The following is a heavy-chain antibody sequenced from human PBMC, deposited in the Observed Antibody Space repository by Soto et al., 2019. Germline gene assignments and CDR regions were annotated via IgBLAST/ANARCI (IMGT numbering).Heavy chain of an antibody. V-gene: IGHV4-31*03. J-gene: IGHJ4*02. CDR1: GYSISNGGYY. D-gene: IGHD4-4*01. CDR3: ARHSNRNYGLYYFDY. Sequence: PSETLSLTCTVSGYSISNGGYYWSWIRQRPGEGLEWLGYIYYSGSTYYNPSLKSRPSISVDTSKNQFSLKVNSVTAADTAVYYCARHSNRNYGLYYFDYWGLGALVTVSS. CDR2: IYYSGST.